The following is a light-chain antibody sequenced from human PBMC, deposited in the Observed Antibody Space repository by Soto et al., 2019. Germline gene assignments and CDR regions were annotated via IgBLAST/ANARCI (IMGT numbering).Light chain of an antibody. CDR3: SSYTSSSTLGV. CDR2: DVI. V-gene: IGLV2-14*01. J-gene: IGLJ2*01. Sequence: QSALTQPASVSGSPGQSLTISCTGTSSDVGGYNYVSWYQQHPGKAPKLMIYDVISRPSGVSNRFSGSKSGNTASLTISGLQAEDEADYYCSSYTSSSTLGVFGGGTKVTVL. CDR1: SSDVGGYNY.